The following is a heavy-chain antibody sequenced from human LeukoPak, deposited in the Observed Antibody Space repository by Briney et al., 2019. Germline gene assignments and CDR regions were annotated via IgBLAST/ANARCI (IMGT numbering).Heavy chain of an antibody. CDR1: GYTLTSYY. V-gene: IGHV1-46*01. CDR2: INPSGGST. Sequence: GASVKVSCKVSGYTLTSYYMHWVRQAPGRGLEWMGIINPSGGSTSSAQKFQGRVTMTRDTSTSTVYMELSSLRSEDTAVYYCAREWVSGYYYGMDVWGQGTTVTVSS. D-gene: IGHD1-26*01. J-gene: IGHJ6*02. CDR3: AREWVSGYYYGMDV.